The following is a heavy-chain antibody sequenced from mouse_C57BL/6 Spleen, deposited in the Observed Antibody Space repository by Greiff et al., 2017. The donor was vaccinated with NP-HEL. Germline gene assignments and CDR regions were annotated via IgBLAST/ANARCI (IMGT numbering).Heavy chain of an antibody. CDR3: ARNYYSNYGAMDY. CDR1: GYTFTDYN. CDR2: INPNNGGT. V-gene: IGHV1-18*01. J-gene: IGHJ4*01. D-gene: IGHD2-5*01. Sequence: EVQLQQSGPELVKPGASVKIPCKASGYTFTDYNMDWVKQSHGKSLEWIGDINPNNGGTIYNQKFKGKATLTVDKSSRTAYMELRSLTSEDTAVYYCARNYYSNYGAMDYWGQGTSVTVSS.